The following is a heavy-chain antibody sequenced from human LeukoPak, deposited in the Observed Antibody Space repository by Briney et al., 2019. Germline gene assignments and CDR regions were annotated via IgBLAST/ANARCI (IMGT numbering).Heavy chain of an antibody. D-gene: IGHD3-3*01. CDR3: ARDPYSYDTSGPKPFDY. V-gene: IGHV3-48*02. CDR1: GFTFSYYN. Sequence: PGGSLRLSCAASGFTFSYYNMNWVRQAPGKGLEWVSYISRSSSAIYYADSVKGRFTISRDNAKNSLFLQMNSLRDEDTAVYYCARDPYSYDTSGPKPFDYWGQGTLVTVSS. J-gene: IGHJ4*02. CDR2: ISRSSSAI.